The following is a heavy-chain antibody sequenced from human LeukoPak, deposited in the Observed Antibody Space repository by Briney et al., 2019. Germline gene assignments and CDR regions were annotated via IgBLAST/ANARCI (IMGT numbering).Heavy chain of an antibody. J-gene: IGHJ6*02. CDR3: ARAVCSGGSCRPTALYYYYGMDV. CDR1: GYTFTSYD. D-gene: IGHD2-15*01. Sequence: ASVKVSCKASGYTFTSYDINWVRQATGQGLEWMGWMNPNSGNTGYAQKFRGRVTMTRNTSISTAYMELSGLRSEDTAVYYCARAVCSGGSCRPTALYYYYGMDVWGQGTTVTVSS. V-gene: IGHV1-8*01. CDR2: MNPNSGNT.